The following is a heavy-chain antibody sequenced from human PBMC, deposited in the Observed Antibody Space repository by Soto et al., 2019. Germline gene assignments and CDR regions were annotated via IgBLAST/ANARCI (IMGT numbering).Heavy chain of an antibody. CDR1: GYTFSGFY. Sequence: ASVKVSCKASGYTFSGFYMHWVRQAPGQGLEWMGWINPNSGGTKSAEKFQGRVTMTRDTSISTAYMELSRLTSDDTAVYYCASAAVTGTAGLDFWGQGTQVTV. J-gene: IGHJ4*02. D-gene: IGHD6-19*01. V-gene: IGHV1-2*02. CDR3: ASAAVTGTAGLDF. CDR2: INPNSGGT.